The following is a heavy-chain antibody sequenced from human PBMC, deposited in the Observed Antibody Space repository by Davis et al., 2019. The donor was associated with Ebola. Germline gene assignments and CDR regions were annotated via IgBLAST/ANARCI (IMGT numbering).Heavy chain of an antibody. CDR1: GFTFSSNS. Sequence: GESLKISCAASGFTFSSNSMNWVRQAPGKGLEWVSFISSSSNYIYYADSVKGRFTVSRDNAKNTLYLQMNSLRAEDTAVYFCAKDPFFTVSTPPAFEMWGQGTMVTVSS. CDR3: AKDPFFTVSTPPAFEM. V-gene: IGHV3-21*01. D-gene: IGHD4-17*01. CDR2: ISSSSNYI. J-gene: IGHJ3*02.